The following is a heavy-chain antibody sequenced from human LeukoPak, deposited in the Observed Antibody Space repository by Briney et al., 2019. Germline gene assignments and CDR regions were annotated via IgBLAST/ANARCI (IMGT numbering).Heavy chain of an antibody. J-gene: IGHJ4*02. CDR1: GFTFSSYS. CDR2: ISSSSSYI. CDR3: ARVVVRRLRYFDSGDY. V-gene: IGHV3-21*01. D-gene: IGHD3-9*01. Sequence: GGSLRHSCAASGFTFSSYSMNWVRQAPGKGLEWVSSISSSSSYIYYADSVEGRFTISRDNAKNSLYLQMNSLRAEDTAVYYCARVVVRRLRYFDSGDYWGQGTLVTASS.